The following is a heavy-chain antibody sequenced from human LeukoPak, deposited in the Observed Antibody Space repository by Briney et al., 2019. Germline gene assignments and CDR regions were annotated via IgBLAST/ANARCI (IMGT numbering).Heavy chain of an antibody. J-gene: IGHJ3*02. V-gene: IGHV3-7*01. CDR2: IKQDGSEK. Sequence: GGSLRLSCAASGLAFSSYSMSWVRQAPGKGLEWVANIKQDGSEKYYVDSVKGRFTISRDNAKNSLYLQMNSLRAEDTAVYYCASPQWELPDGAFDIWGQGTMVTVSS. CDR3: ASPQWELPDGAFDI. CDR1: GLAFSSYS. D-gene: IGHD1-26*01.